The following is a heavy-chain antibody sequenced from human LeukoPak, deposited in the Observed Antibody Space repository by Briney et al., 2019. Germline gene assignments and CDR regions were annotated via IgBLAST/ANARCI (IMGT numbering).Heavy chain of an antibody. Sequence: PGESLKVSCKGSGYSFTSYWIGGVGQMPGKGLGWVGIIYPVDSDTRYTPSFQGQVTISADKSISTAYLQWSSLQASDTDMYYCARWPGQYRHFDYWGQGTLVTVSS. CDR2: IYPVDSDT. CDR3: ARWPGQYRHFDY. CDR1: GYSFTSYW. V-gene: IGHV5-51*01. D-gene: IGHD3-16*02. J-gene: IGHJ4*02.